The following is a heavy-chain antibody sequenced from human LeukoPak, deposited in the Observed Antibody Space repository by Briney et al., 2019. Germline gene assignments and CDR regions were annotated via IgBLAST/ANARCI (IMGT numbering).Heavy chain of an antibody. Sequence: GGSLRLSCAASGFTFSSYWMSWVRQAPGKGLEWVANINQDGSEKYYVDSVKGRFTISRDNAKNSLYLQMNSLRAEDTAVYYCARDAEYYYGSGSYYKGGYWGQGTLVTVSS. CDR1: GFTFSSYW. V-gene: IGHV3-7*01. J-gene: IGHJ4*02. CDR2: INQDGSEK. D-gene: IGHD3-10*01. CDR3: ARDAEYYYGSGSYYKGGY.